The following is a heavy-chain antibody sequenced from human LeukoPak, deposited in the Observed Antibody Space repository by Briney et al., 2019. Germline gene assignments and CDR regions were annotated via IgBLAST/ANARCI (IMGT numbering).Heavy chain of an antibody. CDR3: AKDPARLGEFPDH. CDR2: INWNGGKT. V-gene: IGHV3-20*04. CDR1: GFTFDDYG. Sequence: GGSLRLSCAASGFTFDDYGMSWVRQAPGKGLEWVSGINWNGGKTGYADSVKGRFTISRDNSKNSLYLQMNSLRTGDTALYYCAKDPARLGEFPDHWGQGTLVTVSS. J-gene: IGHJ4*02. D-gene: IGHD3-16*01.